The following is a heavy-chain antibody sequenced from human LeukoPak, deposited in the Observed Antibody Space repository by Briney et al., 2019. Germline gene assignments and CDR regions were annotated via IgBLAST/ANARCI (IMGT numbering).Heavy chain of an antibody. CDR3: AREGSAVAGIGFDY. CDR2: MNPNSGNT. V-gene: IGHV1-8*03. J-gene: IGHJ4*02. CDR1: GYTFTSYD. Sequence: GASVKVSCKASGYTFTSYDINWVRQATGQGLEWMGWMNPNSGNTGYAQKFQGRVTITRNTSISTAYMELSSLRSEDTAVYYCAREGSAVAGIGFDYSGQGTLVTVSS. D-gene: IGHD6-19*01.